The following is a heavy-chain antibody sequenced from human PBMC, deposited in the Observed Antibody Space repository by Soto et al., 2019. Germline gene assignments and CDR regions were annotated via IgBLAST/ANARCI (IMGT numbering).Heavy chain of an antibody. V-gene: IGHV3-30-3*01. J-gene: IGHJ6*02. CDR1: GFTFSTYA. CDR3: ARGRNYGSGKYYYGMDV. Sequence: GGSLRLSCAASGFTFSTYAMHWVRQAPGKGLEWVAVISYDGSNKYYADSVRGRFTISRDNSKNTLYLQMNSLRAEDTAVYYCARGRNYGSGKYYYGMDVWGQGTTVTVSS. D-gene: IGHD3-10*01. CDR2: ISYDGSNK.